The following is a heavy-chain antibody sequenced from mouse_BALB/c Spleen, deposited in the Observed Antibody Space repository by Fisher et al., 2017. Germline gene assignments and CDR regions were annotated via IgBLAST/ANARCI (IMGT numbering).Heavy chain of an antibody. J-gene: IGHJ4*01. V-gene: IGHV5-17*02. CDR3: ARDGAMITTRAMDY. D-gene: IGHD2-4*01. Sequence: RFTISRDNPKNTLFLQMTSLRSEDTAMYYCARDGAMITTRAMDYWGQGTSVTVSS.